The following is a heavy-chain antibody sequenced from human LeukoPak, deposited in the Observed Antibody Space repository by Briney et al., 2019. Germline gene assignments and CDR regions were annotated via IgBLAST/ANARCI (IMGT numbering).Heavy chain of an antibody. V-gene: IGHV1-46*01. CDR3: ARVRTNHVCWD. Sequence: AAAKVSFKASGYTFTSYYMHWVRQAPGQGLEWMGIINHRSGSTSYAQRFQGRVTMTRDTSTSTVYMELSSLRSEDTAVYYCARVRTNHVCWDWGQGTLVTVSS. J-gene: IGHJ4*02. D-gene: IGHD2-8*01. CDR1: GYTFTSYY. CDR2: INHRSGST.